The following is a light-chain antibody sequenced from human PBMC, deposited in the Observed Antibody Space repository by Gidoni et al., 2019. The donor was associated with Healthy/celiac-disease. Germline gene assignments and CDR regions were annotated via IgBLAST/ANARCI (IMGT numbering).Light chain of an antibody. Sequence: DIVMTQSPLSLPVTPGEPASISCRSSQSLLHSNGYNYLDWYLQKPGQSRQLLIYLGSNRASGGHDRVSGRGSGTDFTMKISRVEAEDVGVDYCMQALQTTYTFGQGSKLEIK. J-gene: IGKJ2*01. CDR1: QSLLHSNGYNY. CDR2: LGS. CDR3: MQALQTTYT. V-gene: IGKV2-28*01.